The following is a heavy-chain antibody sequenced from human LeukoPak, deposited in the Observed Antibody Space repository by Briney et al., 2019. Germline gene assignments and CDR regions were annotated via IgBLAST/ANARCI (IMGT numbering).Heavy chain of an antibody. D-gene: IGHD1-1*01. J-gene: IGHJ4*02. CDR3: AREAHTTGTSEKFDY. V-gene: IGHV1-2*02. CDR2: INPNSGDT. Sequence: GASVKVSCKASGYTFTGYYMHWVRQAPGQGLEWMGWINPNSGDTNSAQKFQGRVIMTRDTSISTAYMELSSLRSHDTAVYYCAREAHTTGTSEKFDYWGQGTLVTVSS. CDR1: GYTFTGYY.